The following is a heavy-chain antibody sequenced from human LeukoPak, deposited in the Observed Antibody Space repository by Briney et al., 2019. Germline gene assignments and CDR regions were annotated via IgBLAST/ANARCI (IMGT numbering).Heavy chain of an antibody. J-gene: IGHJ6*03. V-gene: IGHV3-21*01. CDR2: ISSSSSYI. Sequence: GGSLRLSCAASGFTFSSYSMNWVRQAPGKVLEWVSSISSSSSYIYYADSVKGRFTISRDNAKNSLYLQMNSLRAEDTAVYYCARGPESGWANYYYYYMDVWGKGTTVTVSS. CDR3: ARGPESGWANYYYYYMDV. D-gene: IGHD6-19*01. CDR1: GFTFSSYS.